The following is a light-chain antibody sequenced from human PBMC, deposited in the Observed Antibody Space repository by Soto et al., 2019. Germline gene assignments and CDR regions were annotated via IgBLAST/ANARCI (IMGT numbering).Light chain of an antibody. Sequence: DIQMTQSPSTLSASVGDRVTITCRASQSISRSLAWYQQKPGKAPNLLIYDAPSLESGVPSRFSGSGFGTEFTLTISSLQPDDFATYYCQQYNSYLLTFGPGTTVDIK. CDR3: QQYNSYLLT. CDR1: QSISRS. J-gene: IGKJ3*01. CDR2: DAP. V-gene: IGKV1-5*01.